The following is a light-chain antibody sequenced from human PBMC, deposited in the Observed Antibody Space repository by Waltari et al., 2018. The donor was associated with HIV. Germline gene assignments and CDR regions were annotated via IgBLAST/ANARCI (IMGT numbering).Light chain of an antibody. CDR3: TAWDSSLSAWV. J-gene: IGLJ3*02. CDR2: RNN. CDR1: SNNAGYEG. Sequence: QAGLTQPPSVSKGLRQTATLTCTGNSNNAGYEGAAWLQQHQGHPPKLLSCRNNNRPSGISERFSASRSGDTASLTITGLQPEDEADYYCTAWDSSLSAWVFGGGTKLTVL. V-gene: IGLV10-54*01.